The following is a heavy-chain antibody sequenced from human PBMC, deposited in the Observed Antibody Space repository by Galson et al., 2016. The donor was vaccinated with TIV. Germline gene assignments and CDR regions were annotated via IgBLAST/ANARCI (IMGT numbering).Heavy chain of an antibody. J-gene: IGHJ3*01. CDR3: ARVQESLAAVEAFDV. Sequence: SLRLSCAASGFAVSSNQMNWVRQAPGKGLEWVSTIYSGGTPEYADSVKGRFITSRDTLKNTVSLQMNTLRTEDTAGYFCARVQESLAAVEAFDVWGQGTLVTVSS. CDR1: GFAVSSNQ. V-gene: IGHV3-53*01. CDR2: IYSGGTP. D-gene: IGHD2-15*01.